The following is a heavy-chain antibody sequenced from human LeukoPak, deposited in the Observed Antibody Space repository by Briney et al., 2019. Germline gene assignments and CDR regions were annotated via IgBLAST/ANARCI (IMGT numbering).Heavy chain of an antibody. D-gene: IGHD3-22*01. Sequence: GEPLKISCKGSGYSFTSNWIGWVRQMPGKGLEWMGIIYPGDSDTRYSPSFKGQVTISADKSISTAYLQRSSLKASDTAMYYCARIGSGYSLYYFDYWGQGTLVTVSS. V-gene: IGHV5-51*01. CDR3: ARIGSGYSLYYFDY. J-gene: IGHJ4*02. CDR1: GYSFTSNW. CDR2: IYPGDSDT.